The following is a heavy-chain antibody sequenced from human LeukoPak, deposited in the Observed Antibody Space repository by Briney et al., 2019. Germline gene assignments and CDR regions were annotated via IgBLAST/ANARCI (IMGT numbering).Heavy chain of an antibody. CDR1: GYTFTSYY. CDR3: ARDLYYYDSSELQNDY. CDR2: INPSGGST. D-gene: IGHD3-22*01. Sequence: ASVKVSCKASGYTFTSYYMHWVRQAPGQGLEGMGIINPSGGSTSYAQKFQGRVTMTRDTSTSTVYMELSSLRSEDTAVYYCARDLYYYDSSELQNDYWGQGTLVTVSS. J-gene: IGHJ4*02. V-gene: IGHV1-46*01.